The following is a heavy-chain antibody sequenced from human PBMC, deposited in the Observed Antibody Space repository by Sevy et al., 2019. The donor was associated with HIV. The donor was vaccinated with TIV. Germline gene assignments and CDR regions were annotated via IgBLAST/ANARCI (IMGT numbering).Heavy chain of an antibody. CDR3: ARDRNTAMVIGMDV. V-gene: IGHV3-53*01. J-gene: IGHJ6*02. CDR1: GFIVSSNY. Sequence: GGSLRLSCAASGFIVSSNYMSWVRQAPGKGLEWVSVIYSGGSTYYADSGKGRFTISRDNSKNTRYLQMNSLRAEDTAVYYCARDRNTAMVIGMDVWGQGTTVTVSS. CDR2: IYSGGST. D-gene: IGHD5-18*01.